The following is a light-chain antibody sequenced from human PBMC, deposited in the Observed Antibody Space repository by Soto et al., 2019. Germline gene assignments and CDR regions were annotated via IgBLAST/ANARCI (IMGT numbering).Light chain of an antibody. CDR3: QQYNSYPWT. CDR1: QSVSTW. Sequence: IQMTKSPSTLSTSIRDRVTITCRDSQSVSTWLAWYQEKPGKAPKLLIYDASTLESGVPSRFSGSGSGTEFTLTISSLQPDDFATYYCQQYNSYPWTFGQGTKV. CDR2: DAS. V-gene: IGKV1-5*01. J-gene: IGKJ1*01.